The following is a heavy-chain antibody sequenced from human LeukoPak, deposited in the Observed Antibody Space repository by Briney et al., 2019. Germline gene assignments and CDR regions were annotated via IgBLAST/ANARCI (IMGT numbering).Heavy chain of an antibody. Sequence: SETLSLTCAVYGGSFSGYYWSWIRQPPGKGLEWIGEINHSGSTNYNPSLKSRVTISVDTSKNQFSLKLSSVTAEDTAVYYCARGTSSGGYYFDYWGQGTLVTVSS. CDR1: GGSFSGYY. CDR3: ARGTSSGGYYFDY. D-gene: IGHD6-25*01. J-gene: IGHJ4*02. V-gene: IGHV4-34*01. CDR2: INHSGST.